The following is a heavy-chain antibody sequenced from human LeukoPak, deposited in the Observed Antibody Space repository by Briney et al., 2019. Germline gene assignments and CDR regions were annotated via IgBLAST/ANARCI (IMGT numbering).Heavy chain of an antibody. J-gene: IGHJ5*02. Sequence: KPSETLSLTCTLSGDSSNACYWIWLRQPPGKGLEWIGYIYFSGTTKYNPSLESRVTISVDTSKNQFSLKLSSVTAADTAVYYCARRRPKWGSNGRYNWCDHWGQGTLVTVSS. CDR3: ARRRPKWGSNGRYNWCDH. CDR2: IYFSGTT. V-gene: IGHV4-59*08. D-gene: IGHD1-26*01. CDR1: GDSSNACY.